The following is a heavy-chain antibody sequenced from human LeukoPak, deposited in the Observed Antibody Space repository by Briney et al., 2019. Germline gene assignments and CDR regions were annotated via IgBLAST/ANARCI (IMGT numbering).Heavy chain of an antibody. V-gene: IGHV3-30*03. Sequence: PGGSLRLSCAASGFTFSSYGMHWVRQAPGKGLEWVAVISYDGSYKDYADSVKGRFTISRDSSKNTLFLQMNSLRAEDTAVYYCARGARKGDDYGGFFDYWGQGTLVTVSS. J-gene: IGHJ4*01. CDR1: GFTFSSYG. CDR2: ISYDGSYK. D-gene: IGHD4-23*01. CDR3: ARGARKGDDYGGFFDY.